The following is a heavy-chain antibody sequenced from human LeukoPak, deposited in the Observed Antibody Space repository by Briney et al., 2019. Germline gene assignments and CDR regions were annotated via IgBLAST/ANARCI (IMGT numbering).Heavy chain of an antibody. CDR2: IYTSGST. Sequence: SETLSLTCTVSGSISGYYWSWIRQPPGNGLEWIGYIYTSGSTNYNPSLESRVTISVDTSKNQFSLDLSSVTAADTAVYYCARQKCTSASCLTKNAFDIWGQGTMVTVSS. V-gene: IGHV4-4*09. D-gene: IGHD2-2*01. CDR3: ARQKCTSASCLTKNAFDI. CDR1: GSISGYY. J-gene: IGHJ3*02.